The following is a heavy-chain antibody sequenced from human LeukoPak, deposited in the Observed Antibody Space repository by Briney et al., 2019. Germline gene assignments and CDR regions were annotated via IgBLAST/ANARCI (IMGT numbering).Heavy chain of an antibody. CDR3: ARDGTLTAGPFDP. D-gene: IGHD1-1*01. J-gene: IGHJ5*02. CDR1: GFTFSSYG. Sequence: GGSLRLSCAASGFTFSSYGMHWVRQAPGRGLEWVAVISYDGTNKYYADSVKGRFTLSRDNSKNTLYLQMNSLRVEDTAVYYCARDGTLTAGPFDPWGRGTLVTVSS. V-gene: IGHV3-30*03. CDR2: ISYDGTNK.